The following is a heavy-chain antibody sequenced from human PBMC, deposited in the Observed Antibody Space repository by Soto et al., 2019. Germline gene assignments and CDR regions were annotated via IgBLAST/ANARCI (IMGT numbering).Heavy chain of an antibody. CDR2: TYYSGST. D-gene: IGHD2-15*01. CDR3: ARGMVASSFDY. J-gene: IGHJ4*02. CDR1: GGSISSSYY. Sequence: SETLSLTCTVCGGSISSSYYWAWIRQPPGKGLEWIGSTYYSGSTYYSPSRKSRVTIPVDASKNQFSLKLSSMTAADTAVYYCARGMVASSFDYWGQGTLVTVSS. V-gene: IGHV4-39*01.